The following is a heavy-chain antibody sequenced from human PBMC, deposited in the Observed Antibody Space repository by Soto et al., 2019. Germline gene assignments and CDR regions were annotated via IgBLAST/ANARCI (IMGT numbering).Heavy chain of an antibody. V-gene: IGHV1-2*02. Sequence: SVKVSCKSSGDTFTGYHIHWVRQAPGQGLEWVGWINPNSGGTNYAQTFRGRVTLTRDTSISTAYMELRSLGFDDTAVYYCARENAGDTYYYYYGMDVWGQGTTVTVSS. CDR1: GDTFTGYH. D-gene: IGHD7-27*01. CDR2: INPNSGGT. J-gene: IGHJ6*02. CDR3: ARENAGDTYYYYYGMDV.